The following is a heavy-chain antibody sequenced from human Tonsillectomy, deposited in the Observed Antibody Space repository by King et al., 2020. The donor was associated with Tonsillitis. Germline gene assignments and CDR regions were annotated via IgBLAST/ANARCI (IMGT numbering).Heavy chain of an antibody. CDR3: ARDDSAYCGVDCYSMLYYGMDV. CDR1: GFTFSSYS. V-gene: IGHV3-48*01. CDR2: ISSSSSTI. D-gene: IGHD2-21*02. J-gene: IGHJ6*02. Sequence: VQLVESGGGLVQPGGSLRLSCAASGFTFSSYSMNWVRQAPGKGLEWVSYISSSSSTIYYADSVKGRFTISRDNAKNSLYLQMNSLRAEDTAVYYCARDDSAYCGVDCYSMLYYGMDVWGQGTTVTVSS.